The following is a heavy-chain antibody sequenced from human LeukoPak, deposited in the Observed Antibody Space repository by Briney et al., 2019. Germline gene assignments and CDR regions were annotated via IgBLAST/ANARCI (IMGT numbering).Heavy chain of an antibody. CDR2: ISAYNGNT. J-gene: IGHJ4*02. CDR3: ARDYCSSTSCLFDY. Sequence: ASVKVSCKASGYTFTSYGISWVRQAPGQGLEWMGWISAYNGNTNYAQKLQGRVTMTTDTSTSTAYMELRSLRPDDTAVYYCARDYCSSTSCLFDYWGQGTLVTVSS. CDR1: GYTFTSYG. D-gene: IGHD2-2*01. V-gene: IGHV1-18*01.